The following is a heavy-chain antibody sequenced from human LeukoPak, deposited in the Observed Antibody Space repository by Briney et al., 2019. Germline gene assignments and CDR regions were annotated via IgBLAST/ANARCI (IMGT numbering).Heavy chain of an antibody. V-gene: IGHV4-59*01. D-gene: IGHD2-2*01. CDR3: ARSSSTSCSDFDY. CDR1: GGSIGSYY. J-gene: IGHJ4*02. CDR2: IYYSGST. Sequence: PSETLSLTCTVSGGSIGSYYWSWIRQPPGKGLEWIGYIYYSGSTNYNPSLKSRVTISVDTSKNQFSLKLSSVTAADTAVYYCARSSSTSCSDFDYWGQGTLVTVSS.